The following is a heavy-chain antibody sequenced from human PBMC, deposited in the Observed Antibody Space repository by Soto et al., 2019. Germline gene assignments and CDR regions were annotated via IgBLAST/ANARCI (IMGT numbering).Heavy chain of an antibody. J-gene: IGHJ6*02. CDR1: CGSITGYY. D-gene: IGHD1-7*01. V-gene: IGHV4-59*01. CDR2: IYYSGST. Sequence: SETPSLPCTVSCGSITGYYLSWMRPPPGEGLEWIGYIYYSGSTNYNPSLKSRVTISVDTSKNQFSLKLSSVTAADTAVYYCARDSKGWNYDGYYYYGMDVWGQGTTVTVSS. CDR3: ARDSKGWNYDGYYYYGMDV.